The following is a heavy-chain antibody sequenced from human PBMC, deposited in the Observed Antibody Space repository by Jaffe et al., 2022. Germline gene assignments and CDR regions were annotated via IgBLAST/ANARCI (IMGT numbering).Heavy chain of an antibody. D-gene: IGHD2-15*01. CDR1: GGSFSGYY. CDR3: ARVRPLVVAATLTYYFDY. Sequence: QVQLQQWGAGLLKPSETLSLTCAVYGGSFSGYYWSWIRQPPGKGLEWIGEINHSGSTNYNPSLKSRVTISVDTSKNQFSLKLSSVTAADTAVYYCARVRPLVVAATLTYYFDYWGQGTLVTVSS. V-gene: IGHV4-34*01. J-gene: IGHJ4*02. CDR2: INHSGST.